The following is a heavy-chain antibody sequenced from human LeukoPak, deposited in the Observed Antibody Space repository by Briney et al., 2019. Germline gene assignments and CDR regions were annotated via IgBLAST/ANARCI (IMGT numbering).Heavy chain of an antibody. Sequence: PGGSLRLSCAASGFTFSSYSMNWVRRAPGKGLEWVSSISSSSSYIYYADSVKGRFTISGDNAKNSLYLQMNSLRAEDTAVYYCARDSGVVPAGIPNWFDPWGQGTLVTVSS. V-gene: IGHV3-21*01. CDR2: ISSSSSYI. D-gene: IGHD2-2*01. J-gene: IGHJ5*02. CDR3: ARDSGVVPAGIPNWFDP. CDR1: GFTFSSYS.